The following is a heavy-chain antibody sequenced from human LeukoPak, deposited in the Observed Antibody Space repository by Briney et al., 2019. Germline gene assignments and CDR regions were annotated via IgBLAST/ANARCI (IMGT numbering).Heavy chain of an antibody. CDR3: TKGSSSSGLKCPDY. D-gene: IGHD6-19*01. Sequence: GGSLILSCAASGFTFTSYSMGWVRQAPGKGLEWVSAVGGRSGNTYYADSVKGRFTISRDNSKSTLYLQMDSLRAEDTAIYYCTKGSSSSGLKCPDYWGQGTLVTVSS. CDR2: VGGRSGNT. J-gene: IGHJ4*02. V-gene: IGHV3-23*01. CDR1: GFTFTSYS.